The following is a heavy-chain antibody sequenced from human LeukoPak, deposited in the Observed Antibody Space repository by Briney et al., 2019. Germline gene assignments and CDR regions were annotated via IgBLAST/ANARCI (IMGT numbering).Heavy chain of an antibody. CDR1: GGSISSDSYY. J-gene: IGHJ3*02. CDR3: ARDLSSAYGSGSYGI. D-gene: IGHD3-10*01. CDR2: VYYSGIT. Sequence: SETLSLTCSVSGGSISSDSYYWGWIRQPPGKGLEWVGSVYYSGITYYNPSLKSRVTISVDTSKNQFSLKLSSVTAADTAVYYCARDLSSAYGSGSYGIWGQGTMVTVSS. V-gene: IGHV4-39*07.